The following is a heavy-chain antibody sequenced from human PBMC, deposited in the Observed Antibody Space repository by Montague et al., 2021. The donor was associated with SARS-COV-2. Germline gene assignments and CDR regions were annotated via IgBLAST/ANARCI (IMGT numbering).Heavy chain of an antibody. CDR1: GGSISSSSYH. CDR2: IHNSGST. CDR3: ARLRYYGGNSGFQGLVDX. D-gene: IGHD4-23*01. V-gene: IGHV4-39*01. Sequence: SETLSLTCIVSGGSISSSSYHWGLIRHPPGKRVEWIGTIHNSGSTYYHPPLKSRVTIFVDTSKNQFSLKLGSATAADTAVYYCARLRYYGGNSGFQGLVDXWGQGGLVTVSS. J-gene: IGHJ4*02.